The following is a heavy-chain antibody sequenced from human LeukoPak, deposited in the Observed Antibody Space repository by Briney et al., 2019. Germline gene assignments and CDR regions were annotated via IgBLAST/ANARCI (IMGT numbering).Heavy chain of an antibody. CDR1: GFTFSNYA. CDR2: LTGRGDPA. V-gene: IGHV3-23*01. Sequence: PGGSLRLSCGASGFTFSNYAMYWVRQAPGKGLEWVSGLTGRGDPAYYADSVKGRFTISRDNSKNTLYLEMNSLRADDAAVYYCAKRGNTISFFDPWGQGTLVTVSS. J-gene: IGHJ5*02. CDR3: AKRGNTISFFDP. D-gene: IGHD1-1*01.